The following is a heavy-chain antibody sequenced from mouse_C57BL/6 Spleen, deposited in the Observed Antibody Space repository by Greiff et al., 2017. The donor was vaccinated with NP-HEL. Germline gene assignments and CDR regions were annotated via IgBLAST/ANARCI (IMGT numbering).Heavy chain of an antibody. V-gene: IGHV5-17*01. D-gene: IGHD4-1*01. J-gene: IGHJ1*03. CDR2: ISSGSSTI. Sequence: EVQVVESGGGLVKPGGSLKLCCAASGFTFSDYGMHWVRQAPEKGLEWVAYISSGSSTIYYADTVKGRFTISRDNAKNTLFLQMTSLRSEDTAMYYCARNWVHWYFDVWGTGTTVTVSS. CDR3: ARNWVHWYFDV. CDR1: GFTFSDYG.